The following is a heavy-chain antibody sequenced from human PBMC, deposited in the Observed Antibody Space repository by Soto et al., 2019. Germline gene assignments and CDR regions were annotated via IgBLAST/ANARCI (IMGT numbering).Heavy chain of an antibody. V-gene: IGHV3-30*03. D-gene: IGHD4-17*01. CDR1: GFTFSSYG. J-gene: IGHJ6*02. Sequence: GGSLRLSCAASGFTFSSYGTHWVRQAPGKGLGWVAVISYDGSNKYYADSVKGRFTISRDNSKNTLYLQMNSLRAEDTAVYYCAIDFWSGIYGDYGDYYYYGMDVWGQGTTVTVSS. CDR3: AIDFWSGIYGDYGDYYYYGMDV. CDR2: ISYDGSNK.